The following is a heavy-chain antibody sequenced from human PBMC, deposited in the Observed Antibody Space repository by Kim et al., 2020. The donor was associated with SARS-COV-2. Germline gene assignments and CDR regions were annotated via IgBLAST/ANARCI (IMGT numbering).Heavy chain of an antibody. J-gene: IGHJ4*02. V-gene: IGHV4-30-2*01. CDR3: ARLGGQFDY. CDR2: IYHSGST. Sequence: SETLSLTCAVSGGSISSGGYSWSWIRQPPGKGLEWIGYIYHSGSTYYNPSLKSRVTISVDRSKNQFSLKLSSVTAADTAVYYCARLGGQFDYWGQGTLVTVSS. D-gene: IGHD3-16*01. CDR1: GGSISSGGYS.